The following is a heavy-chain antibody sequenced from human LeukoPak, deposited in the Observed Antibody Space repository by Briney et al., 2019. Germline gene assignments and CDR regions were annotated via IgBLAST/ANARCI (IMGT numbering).Heavy chain of an antibody. D-gene: IGHD5-24*01. CDR3: ARAGRRDGYNGFFYFDY. CDR1: GGSFSGYY. J-gene: IGHJ4*02. CDR2: INHSGST. V-gene: IGHV4-34*01. Sequence: PSETLSLTCAVYGGSFSGYYWSWIRQPPGKGLEWIGEINHSGSTNYNPSLKSRVTMSVDTSKNQFSLKLSSVTAADTAGYYCARAGRRDGYNGFFYFDYWGEGTLVTASS.